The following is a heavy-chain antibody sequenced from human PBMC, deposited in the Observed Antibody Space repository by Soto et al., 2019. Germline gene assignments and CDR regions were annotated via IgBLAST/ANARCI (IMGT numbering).Heavy chain of an antibody. CDR3: AREPRYGELLPLDY. Sequence: QVQLQQWGAGLLKPSETLSLTCAVYGGSFSGYYWSWIRQPPGKGLEWIGEITHSGSTNYNPSLKSRVTISVDTSKNQFSLKLSSVTAADTAVYYCAREPRYGELLPLDYWGQGTLVTVSS. V-gene: IGHV4-34*01. D-gene: IGHD3-10*01. CDR1: GGSFSGYY. J-gene: IGHJ4*02. CDR2: ITHSGST.